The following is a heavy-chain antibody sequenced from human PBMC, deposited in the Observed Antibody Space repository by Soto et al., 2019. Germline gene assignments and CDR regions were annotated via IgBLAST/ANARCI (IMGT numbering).Heavy chain of an antibody. CDR3: TREAIVAENWFDP. CDR2: MNPNTGNI. J-gene: IGHJ5*02. CDR1: GYTFVDYA. D-gene: IGHD2-21*01. Sequence: QVQLVQSGAEVKRPGASVKISCRASGYTFVDYALHWVRQAPGQGLEWVGWMNPNTGNIKYSHNFEDRVSITRERATSTAYMELRGLRSEDTAVYFCTREAIVAENWFDPWGQGTLVTVSS. V-gene: IGHV1-3*01.